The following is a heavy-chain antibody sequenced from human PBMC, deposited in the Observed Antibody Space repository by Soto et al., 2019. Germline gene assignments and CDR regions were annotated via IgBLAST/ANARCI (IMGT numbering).Heavy chain of an antibody. V-gene: IGHV2-26*01. Sequence: SGPTLVNPTETLTLTCTVSGFSLSNARMGVSWIRQPPGKALEWLAHIFSNDEKSYSTSLKSRLTISKDTSKSQVVLTMTNMDPVDTATYYCARTREDYDILTGYFLTFDYWGQGTLVTVS. J-gene: IGHJ4*02. D-gene: IGHD3-9*01. CDR1: GFSLSNARMG. CDR3: ARTREDYDILTGYFLTFDY. CDR2: IFSNDEK.